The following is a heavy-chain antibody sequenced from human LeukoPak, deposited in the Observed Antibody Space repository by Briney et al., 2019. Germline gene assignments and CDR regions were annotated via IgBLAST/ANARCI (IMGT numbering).Heavy chain of an antibody. J-gene: IGHJ3*02. CDR1: GGSLSGYY. CDR2: VNHGGRT. V-gene: IGHV4-34*01. D-gene: IGHD5-24*01. CDR3: ARETHGSDSFDI. Sequence: SETLSLTCAVYGGSLSGYYWSWIRQPTGKGLEWIGEVNHGGRTNYNPSLKSRVIISVDTSKNQFSLKLSSVTAADTAVYYCARETHGSDSFDIWGQGTMVTVSS.